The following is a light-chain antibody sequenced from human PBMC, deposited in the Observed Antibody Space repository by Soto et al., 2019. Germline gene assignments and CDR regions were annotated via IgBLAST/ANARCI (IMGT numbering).Light chain of an antibody. J-gene: IGKJ1*01. V-gene: IGKV1-39*01. CDR2: AAT. Sequence: EIQMTQSPSSLSASIGDRVTITCRVSQSISIYLNWYQQKPGRAPQLLIYAATSLQSGVPSRFSGSGSGTDFTLTISSLQPEDFATYYCQQSFGIPSWTFGQGTKVDIK. CDR1: QSISIY. CDR3: QQSFGIPSWT.